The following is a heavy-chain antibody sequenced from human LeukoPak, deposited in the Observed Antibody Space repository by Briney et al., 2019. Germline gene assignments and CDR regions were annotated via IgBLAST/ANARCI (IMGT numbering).Heavy chain of an antibody. CDR2: IYSGGET. D-gene: IGHD6-13*01. CDR1: GVSVSSSF. Sequence: GGSLRLSCAASGVSVSSSFMIWVRQAPGKGLEWVSLIYSGGETSYADSVKGRFSISRDNSKNTLYLQMNSLRVEDTAVYYCTRDPPAVAINTYAWGQGTLVTVSS. CDR3: TRDPPAVAINTYA. J-gene: IGHJ5*02. V-gene: IGHV3-66*01.